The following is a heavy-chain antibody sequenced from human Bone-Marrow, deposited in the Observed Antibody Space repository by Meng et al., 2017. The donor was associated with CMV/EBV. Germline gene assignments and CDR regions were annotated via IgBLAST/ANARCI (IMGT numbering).Heavy chain of an antibody. J-gene: IGHJ6*02. CDR1: GGTFSSYA. CDR2: IIPIFGTA. Sequence: SVKVSCKASGGTFSSYAISWVRQAPGQGLEWMGGIIPIFGTANYAQKSQGRVTITTDESTSTAYMELSSLRSEDTAVYYCASLLRPEGPWYYYYYGMDVWGQGTTVTVSS. D-gene: IGHD3-3*01. V-gene: IGHV1-69*05. CDR3: ASLLRPEGPWYYYYYGMDV.